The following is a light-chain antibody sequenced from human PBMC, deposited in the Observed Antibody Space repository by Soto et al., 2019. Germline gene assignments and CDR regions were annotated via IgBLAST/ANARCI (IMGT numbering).Light chain of an antibody. CDR3: LLYYGGALL. J-gene: IGLJ2*01. Sequence: QAVVTQAPSLTVSPGGTVTLTCASSTGAVTSGYYPTWFQQEPGRAPRPLIYSASNKPSGTPARFSGSLLGGKAALTLSGAHPEDEAEYYCLLYYGGALLFGGGTKLTVL. CDR1: TGAVTSGYY. CDR2: SAS. V-gene: IGLV7-43*01.